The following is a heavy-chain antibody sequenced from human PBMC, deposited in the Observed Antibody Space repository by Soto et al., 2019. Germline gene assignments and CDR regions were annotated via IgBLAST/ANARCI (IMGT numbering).Heavy chain of an antibody. CDR2: ISWNDDN. V-gene: IGHV2-5*01. Sequence: QVTLKESGPTLVKPTESLTLTCTFSGFSLATHGVGVGWIRQPPGEALEWLAVISWNDDNRYSPSLKSRLTTAQDTSKNQVVLTMANMDPVDTATYYCAHARLLWVGGYFDYWGQGILVTVSS. CDR1: GFSLATHGVG. CDR3: AHARLLWVGGYFDY. J-gene: IGHJ4*02. D-gene: IGHD3-10*01.